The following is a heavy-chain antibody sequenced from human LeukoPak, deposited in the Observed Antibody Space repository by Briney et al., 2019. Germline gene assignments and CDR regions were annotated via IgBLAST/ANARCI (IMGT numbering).Heavy chain of an antibody. CDR3: ARISSSWPFWDY. D-gene: IGHD6-6*01. CDR1: GGSISSSSYY. J-gene: IGHJ4*02. V-gene: IGHV4-39*07. CDR2: IYYSGST. Sequence: SETLSLTCTVSGGSISSSSYYWGWIRQPPGKGLEWIGSIYYSGSTNYNPSLKSRVTISVDTSKNQFSLKLSSVTAADTAVYYCARISSSWPFWDYWGQGTLVTVSS.